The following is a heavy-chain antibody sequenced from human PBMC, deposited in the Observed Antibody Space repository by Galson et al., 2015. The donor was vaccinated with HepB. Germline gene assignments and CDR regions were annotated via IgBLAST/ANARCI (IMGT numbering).Heavy chain of an antibody. D-gene: IGHD6-19*01. J-gene: IGHJ4*02. Sequence: SLRLSCAASGFSFSNYAMSWVRQAPGKRMEWVSGISGSGVSTKFADSVKGRFTISRDNSKNTLYLQLSSLRAEDTALYFCAKGILPDNSDWYGRGNYFDYWGQGTLVTVSS. CDR2: ISGSGVST. V-gene: IGHV3-23*01. CDR1: GFSFSNYA. CDR3: AKGILPDNSDWYGRGNYFDY.